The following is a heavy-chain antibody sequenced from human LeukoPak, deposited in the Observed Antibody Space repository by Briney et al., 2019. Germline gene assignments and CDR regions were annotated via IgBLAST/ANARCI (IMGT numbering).Heavy chain of an antibody. J-gene: IGHJ4*02. V-gene: IGHV1-2*02. D-gene: IGHD1-26*01. CDR1: GYTFTGYY. CDR2: INPNSGGT. CDR3: ARNWELQDLFDY. Sequence: ASVKVSCKASGYTFTGYYMHWVRQAPGQGLEWMGWINPNSGGTNYAQKFQGRVTMTRDTSISTAYMELSRLRSDDTAVYYCARNWELQDLFDYWGQGTLVTVSS.